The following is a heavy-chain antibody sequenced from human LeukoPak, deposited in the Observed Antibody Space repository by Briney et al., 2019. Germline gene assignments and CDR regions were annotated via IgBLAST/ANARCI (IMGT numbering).Heavy chain of an antibody. CDR3: AKDRDYYDSSGYDY. Sequence: GGSLRLSCAASGFTFSSYGMHWVRQAPGKGLEWVAVISYDGSSKYYADSVKGRFTISRDNSKNTLYLQMNSLRAEDTAVYYCAKDRDYYDSSGYDYWGQGTLVTVSS. V-gene: IGHV3-30*18. CDR1: GFTFSSYG. D-gene: IGHD3-22*01. J-gene: IGHJ4*02. CDR2: ISYDGSSK.